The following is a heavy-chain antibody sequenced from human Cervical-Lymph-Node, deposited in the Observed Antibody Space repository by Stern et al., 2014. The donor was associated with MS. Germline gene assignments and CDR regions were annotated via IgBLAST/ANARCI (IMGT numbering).Heavy chain of an antibody. CDR2: ITNVGST. D-gene: IGHD1-1*01. CDR1: GITVSRDY. J-gene: IGHJ4*02. Sequence: EVPLVESGGGVIQPGGSLRLSCTASGITVSRDYMTWVRQAPGQGLEWVSLITNVGSTFYTDSVKGRFTISRDDSKNTVYLHMTSLRAEDTAMYYCARDTSSPERSDWWGQGTLVTVSS. V-gene: IGHV3-53*01. CDR3: ARDTSSPERSDW.